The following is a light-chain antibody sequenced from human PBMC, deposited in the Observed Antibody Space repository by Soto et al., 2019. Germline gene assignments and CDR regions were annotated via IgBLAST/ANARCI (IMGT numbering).Light chain of an antibody. CDR1: RGISSN. Sequence: EIVMTQSPGTLSVSPGESSTLSCRASRGISSNLAWYQQKPGQAPRLLIYGASNRATGIPDRFSGSGSGTDFTLTISRLQPEDFAVYYCQQYGSSPRTFGQGTKVDIK. CDR3: QQYGSSPRT. J-gene: IGKJ1*01. V-gene: IGKV3-20*01. CDR2: GAS.